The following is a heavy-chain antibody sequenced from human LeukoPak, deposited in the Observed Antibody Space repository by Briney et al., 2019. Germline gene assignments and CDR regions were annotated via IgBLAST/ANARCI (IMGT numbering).Heavy chain of an antibody. CDR3: ATLLPPVVVVAATGPSYFDY. CDR1: GFTFSDYY. J-gene: IGHJ4*02. CDR2: ISGSGGST. V-gene: IGHV3-23*01. D-gene: IGHD2-15*01. Sequence: PGGSLRLSCAASGFTFSDYYMSWIRQAPGKGLEWVSAISGSGGSTYYADSVKGRFTISRDNSKNTLYLQMNSLRAEDTAVYYCATLLPPVVVVAATGPSYFDYWGQGTLVTVSS.